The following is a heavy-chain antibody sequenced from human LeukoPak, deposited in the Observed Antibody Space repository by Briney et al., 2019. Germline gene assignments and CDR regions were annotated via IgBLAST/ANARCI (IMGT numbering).Heavy chain of an antibody. CDR3: AWPSGNNGYSSSWYTPDY. CDR2: IIPIFGTA. Sequence: GASVKVSCKASGGTFSSHAISWVRQAPGQGLEWMGGIIPIFGTANYAQKFQGRVTITADESTSTAYMELSSLRSEDTAVYYCAWPSGNNGYSSSWYTPDYWGQGTLVTVSS. CDR1: GGTFSSHA. J-gene: IGHJ4*02. D-gene: IGHD6-13*01. V-gene: IGHV1-69*13.